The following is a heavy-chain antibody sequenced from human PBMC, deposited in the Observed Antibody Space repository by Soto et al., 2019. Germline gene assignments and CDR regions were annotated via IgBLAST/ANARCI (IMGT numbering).Heavy chain of an antibody. J-gene: IGHJ4*02. CDR3: ARRYSSSFDF. CDR1: GGSISSYY. Sequence: PSATLSLTCTVSGGSISSYYWSWIRQPPGKGLEWIGYIYYSGGTNYNPSLKSRVTISVDTSKNQFSLKLSSVTAADTAVYYCARRYSSSFDFWGQGTLVTVS. D-gene: IGHD6-13*01. CDR2: IYYSGGT. V-gene: IGHV4-59*08.